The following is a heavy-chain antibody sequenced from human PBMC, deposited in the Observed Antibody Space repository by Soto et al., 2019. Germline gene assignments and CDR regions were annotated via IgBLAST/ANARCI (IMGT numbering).Heavy chain of an antibody. CDR1: GFTFSSYW. CDR3: ARDSFEYYFDY. CDR2: IKQDGSEK. Sequence: EVQLVESGGGLVQPGGSLRLYCAASGFTFSSYWMSWVRQAPGKGLEWVANIKQDGSEKYYVDSVKGRFTISRDNAKNSLYLQMNSLRAEDTAVYYCARDSFEYYFDYWGQGTLVTVSS. V-gene: IGHV3-7*01. J-gene: IGHJ4*02.